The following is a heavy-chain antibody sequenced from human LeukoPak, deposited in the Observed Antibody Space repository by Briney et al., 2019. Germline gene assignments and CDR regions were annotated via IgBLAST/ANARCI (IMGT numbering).Heavy chain of an antibody. CDR1: GFTLSSYE. J-gene: IGHJ4*02. V-gene: IGHV3-48*03. CDR2: ISSSGNTI. CDR3: ARGLRTDFWSGYYSYFDY. Sequence: GGSLRLSCAASGFTLSSYEMNWVRRAPGKGLEWVSCISSSGNTIYYADSVKGRFTISRDNAKNSLYLQMNSLRAEDTAVYYCARGLRTDFWSGYYSYFDYWGQGTLVTVSS. D-gene: IGHD3-3*01.